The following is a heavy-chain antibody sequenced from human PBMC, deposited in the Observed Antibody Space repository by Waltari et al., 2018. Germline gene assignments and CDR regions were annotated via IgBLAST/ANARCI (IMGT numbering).Heavy chain of an antibody. CDR2: IIPIFGIP. D-gene: IGHD7-27*01. J-gene: IGHJ6*03. V-gene: IGHV1-69*12. CDR1: GCPFGGYG. CDR3: ATHKLGISQHYYHMGA. Sequence: VQLVQSGAEVRTPGSSVKVSCKASGCPFGGYGISGVRLVPGQRLEWLGVIIPIFGIPDYSQKFQDRLTITADESTSTAFMELSSLTSEDTAIYFCATHKLGISQHYYHMGAWGKGTTVTISS.